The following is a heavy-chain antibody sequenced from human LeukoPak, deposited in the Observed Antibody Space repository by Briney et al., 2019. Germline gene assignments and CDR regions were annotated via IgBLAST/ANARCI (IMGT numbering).Heavy chain of an antibody. D-gene: IGHD3-22*01. V-gene: IGHV3-53*01. Sequence: GGSLRLSCAASGFTVSSNYMSWVRQAPGKGVEWVSVIYSGGSTYYADSVKGRFTISRDNSKNTLYLQMNSLRAEDTAVYYCARVVDYYYDRSGYPDYWGQGTLVTVSS. J-gene: IGHJ4*02. CDR2: IYSGGST. CDR3: ARVVDYYYDRSGYPDY. CDR1: GFTVSSNY.